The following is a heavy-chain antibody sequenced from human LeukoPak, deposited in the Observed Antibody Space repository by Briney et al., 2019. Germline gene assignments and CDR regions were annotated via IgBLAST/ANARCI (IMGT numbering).Heavy chain of an antibody. CDR1: GYTFTSYD. CDR2: LNPNSGST. J-gene: IGHJ4*02. Sequence: RASVNVTCTVSGYTFTSYDINWVRQATTQGLEWMGWLNPNSGSTGYAQKSQGRVTMTRKTPIRTAYLALRSLSSDDTRVLYCSRRARAEDYWGQGTLVTVSS. CDR3: SRRARAEDY. D-gene: IGHD6-19*01. V-gene: IGHV1-8*01.